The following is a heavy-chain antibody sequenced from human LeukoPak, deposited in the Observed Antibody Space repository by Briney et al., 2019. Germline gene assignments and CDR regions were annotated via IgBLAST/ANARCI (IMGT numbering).Heavy chain of an antibody. J-gene: IGHJ4*02. CDR3: AKYRDYDNDYFDY. D-gene: IGHD4-17*01. V-gene: IGHV3-23*01. CDR1: GFTFSNYA. CDR2: ISGSGGST. Sequence: GGSLRLSCAASGFTFSNYAMSWVRQAPGKGLEWVSTISGSGGSTYYADSVKGRFTISRDNSKNTLYLQMNSLRAEDTAVYYCAKYRDYDNDYFDYWGQGTLVTVSS.